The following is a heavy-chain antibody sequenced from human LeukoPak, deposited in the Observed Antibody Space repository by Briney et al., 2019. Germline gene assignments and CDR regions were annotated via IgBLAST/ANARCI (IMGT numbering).Heavy chain of an antibody. CDR3: ARVRDSSSWYYFDY. CDR2: IIPIFGTA. J-gene: IGHJ4*02. V-gene: IGHV1-69*05. Sequence: GASVKASCKASGGTFSSYAISWVRQAPGQGLEWMGGIIPIFGTANYAQKFQGRVTITTDESTSTAYMELSSLRSEDTAVYYCARVRDSSSWYYFDYWGQGTLVTVSS. CDR1: GGTFSSYA. D-gene: IGHD6-13*01.